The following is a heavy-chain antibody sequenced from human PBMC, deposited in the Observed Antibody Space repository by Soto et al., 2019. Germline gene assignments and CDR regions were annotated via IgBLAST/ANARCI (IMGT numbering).Heavy chain of an antibody. J-gene: IGHJ4*02. Sequence: GGSLRLSCAASGFTFTDYYMSWIRQAPGKGLEWVSYISSSGSTIYYADSVKGRFTISRDNAKNSLYLQMNSLRAEDTAVYYCARGEYYYDSSGYYSYDYWGQGTLVTVSS. V-gene: IGHV3-11*04. CDR2: ISSSGSTI. CDR3: ARGEYYYDSSGYYSYDY. D-gene: IGHD3-22*01. CDR1: GFTFTDYY.